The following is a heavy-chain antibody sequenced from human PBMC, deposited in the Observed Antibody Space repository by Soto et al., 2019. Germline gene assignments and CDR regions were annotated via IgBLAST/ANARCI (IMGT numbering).Heavy chain of an antibody. J-gene: IGHJ4*02. CDR2: ISSNGVNT. CDR1: GFTFTNYA. CDR3: AKGCIGELLGLDY. Sequence: EVQLLESGGGLVQPGGSLRLSCAVSGFTFTNYAMTWVRQAAGKGLEWVSSISSNGVNTFYADSVKGRFAISRDTSKNTLYVQMNSLRGEDSAVYFCAKGCIGELLGLDYWGQGTLVTVSS. V-gene: IGHV3-23*01. D-gene: IGHD7-27*01.